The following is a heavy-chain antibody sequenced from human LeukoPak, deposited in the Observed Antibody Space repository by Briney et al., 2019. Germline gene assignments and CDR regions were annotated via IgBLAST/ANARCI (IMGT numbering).Heavy chain of an antibody. J-gene: IGHJ4*02. CDR2: ISGSGGST. D-gene: IGHD3-22*01. V-gene: IGHV3-23*01. CDR1: GFTFSSYA. Sequence: GGSLRLSCAASGFTFSSYAMSWVRQAPGKGLEWVSAISGSGGSTYYADSVKGRFTISRDNSKNTLYLQMNSLRAEDTAVYYCAKVPYDSSGYYLPQPRGGVYYFDYWGQGTLVTVSS. CDR3: AKVPYDSSGYYLPQPRGGVYYFDY.